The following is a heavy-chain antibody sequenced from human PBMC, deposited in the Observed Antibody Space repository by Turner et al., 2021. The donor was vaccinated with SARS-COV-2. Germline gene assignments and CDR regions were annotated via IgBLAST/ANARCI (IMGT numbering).Heavy chain of an antibody. D-gene: IGHD3-22*01. V-gene: IGHV3-30*04. J-gene: IGHJ5*02. CDR2: ISYDGSNK. Sequence: VQLVESGGGVVQPGGSLRLSCAASGFTFSSYAMHWVRQAPGKGLEWVAVISYDGSNKYYADSVKGRFTISRDNSKNTLYLQMNSLRAEDTAVYFCARGEYYYGSSGYYNPNWCDPWGQGTLVTVSS. CDR3: ARGEYYYGSSGYYNPNWCDP. CDR1: GFTFSSYA.